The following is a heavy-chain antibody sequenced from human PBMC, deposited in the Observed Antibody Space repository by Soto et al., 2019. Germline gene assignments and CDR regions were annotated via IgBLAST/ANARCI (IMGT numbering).Heavy chain of an antibody. CDR1: GFTFRNYV. V-gene: IGHV3-30*18. CDR3: TKDRATHRNY. J-gene: IGHJ4*02. Sequence: QVQLVESGGGVVQPGRSLSLSCAASGFTFRNYVMHWVRQAPGKGLEWVAVISSDGSNKYYADSVKGRFTISRDNSKNTLYLQMNRLRIEDTAVYYCTKDRATHRNYWGQGTLFTVSS. D-gene: IGHD5-12*01. CDR2: ISSDGSNK.